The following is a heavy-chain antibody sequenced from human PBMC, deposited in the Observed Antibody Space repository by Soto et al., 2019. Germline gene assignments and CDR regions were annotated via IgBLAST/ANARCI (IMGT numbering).Heavy chain of an antibody. CDR3: AKDPSQVTGFDS. Sequence: EVQLLESGGGLVQPGGSLRLSCAASGFTFSSYAMSWVRQAPGRGLKYVSAITSSGGSTYYADSVKGRFTISRDDSKNTLYLQMNSLRAEDTAVYYCAKDPSQVTGFDSWGQGTLVTVSS. CDR1: GFTFSSYA. V-gene: IGHV3-23*01. D-gene: IGHD3-10*01. CDR2: ITSSGGST. J-gene: IGHJ4*02.